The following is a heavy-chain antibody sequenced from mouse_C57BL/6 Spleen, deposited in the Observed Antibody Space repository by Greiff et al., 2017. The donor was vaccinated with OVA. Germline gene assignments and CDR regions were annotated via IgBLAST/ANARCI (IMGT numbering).Heavy chain of an antibody. CDR1: GYTFTDYY. D-gene: IGHD1-1*02. Sequence: VQLQQSGPELVKPGASVKISCKASGYTFTDYYMNWVKQSHGKSLEWIGDINPNNGGTSYNQKFKGKATLTVDKSSSTAYMELRSLTSEDSAVYYCAREGGPGDYWGQDTTLTVSS. CDR3: AREGGPGDY. CDR2: INPNNGGT. J-gene: IGHJ2*01. V-gene: IGHV1-26*01.